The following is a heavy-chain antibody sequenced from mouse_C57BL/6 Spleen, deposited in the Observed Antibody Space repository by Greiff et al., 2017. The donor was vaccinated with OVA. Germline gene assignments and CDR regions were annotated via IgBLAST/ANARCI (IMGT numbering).Heavy chain of an antibody. CDR3: ARQDYDEDFDY. J-gene: IGHJ2*01. CDR1: GFTFSDYG. D-gene: IGHD2-4*01. CDR2: ISSGSSTI. Sequence: DVHLVESGGGLVKPGGSLKLSCAASGFTFSDYGMHWVRQAPEKGLEWVAYISSGSSTIYYADTVKGRFTISTDNAKNTLFLQMTSLRSEDTAMYYCARQDYDEDFDYWGQGTTLTVSS. V-gene: IGHV5-17*01.